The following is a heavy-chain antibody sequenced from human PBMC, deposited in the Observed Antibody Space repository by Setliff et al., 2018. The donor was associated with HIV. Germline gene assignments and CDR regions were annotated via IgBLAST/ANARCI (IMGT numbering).Heavy chain of an antibody. CDR3: ARAPANYHDSSGFYFGGDYYFDF. Sequence: NPSETLSLTCTVSGASILSSGGYFWGWIRQSPGRGLEWLGTVYFLGNRYLNPSLKSRVAVSVDTSKNHFSLRVTSVTAADTAVYYCARAPANYHDSSGFYFGGDYYFDFWGQGILVTVSS. D-gene: IGHD3-22*01. CDR1: GASILSSGGYF. V-gene: IGHV4-39*02. CDR2: VYFLGNR. J-gene: IGHJ4*02.